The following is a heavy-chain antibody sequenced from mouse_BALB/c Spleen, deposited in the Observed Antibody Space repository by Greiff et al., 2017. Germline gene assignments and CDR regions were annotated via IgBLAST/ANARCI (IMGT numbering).Heavy chain of an antibody. CDR2: ISYSGST. J-gene: IGHJ2*01. CDR3: ARGDYGRYYFDY. V-gene: IGHV3-8*02. Sequence: EVQLQQSGPSLVKPSQTLSLTCSVTGDSITSGYWNWIRKFPGNKLEYMGYISYSGSTYYNPSLKSRISITRDTSKNQYYLQLNSVTTEDTATYYCARGDYGRYYFDYWGQGTTLTVSS. D-gene: IGHD1-1*01. CDR1: GDSITSGY.